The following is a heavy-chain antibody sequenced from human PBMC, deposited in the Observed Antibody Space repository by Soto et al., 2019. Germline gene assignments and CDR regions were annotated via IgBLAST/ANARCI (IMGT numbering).Heavy chain of an antibody. Sequence: QVQLVQSGAEVKKPGSSVKVSCKASGGTFSTSLISWVRQAPGQGLEWMGGIIPIFGTPNYAQKFQGRVTITADESTSTVYMELNSLRSEDTAMYYCARGYTDYDDHSYDFDSGGQGTQVTVSS. CDR3: ARGYTDYDDHSYDFDS. CDR1: GGTFSTSL. CDR2: IIPIFGTP. V-gene: IGHV1-69*01. D-gene: IGHD3-22*01. J-gene: IGHJ4*02.